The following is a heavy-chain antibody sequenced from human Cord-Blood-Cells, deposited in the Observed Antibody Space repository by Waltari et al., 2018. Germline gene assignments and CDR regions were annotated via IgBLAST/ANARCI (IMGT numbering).Heavy chain of an antibody. V-gene: IGHV1-3*01. Sequence: QVQLVQSGAVVKKPGASVKVSCKASGYTFTSYAMHWVRQAPGQRLEWMGWINAGNGNTKYSQKFQGRVTITRDTSASTAYMELSSLRSEDTAVYYCARDSSSWYWFDPWGQGTLVTVSS. CDR3: ARDSSSWYWFDP. J-gene: IGHJ5*02. CDR2: INAGNGNT. D-gene: IGHD6-13*01. CDR1: GYTFTSYA.